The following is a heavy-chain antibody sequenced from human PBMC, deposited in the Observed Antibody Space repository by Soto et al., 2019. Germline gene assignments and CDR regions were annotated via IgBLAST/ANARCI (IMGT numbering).Heavy chain of an antibody. CDR1: GGSISSYY. CDR3: AYRYGTCFDF. V-gene: IGHV4-59*08. CDR2: IYYSGST. Sequence: QVQLQESGPGLVKPSETLSLTCTVSGGSISSYYWSWIRQRPGKGLEWIGYIYYSGSTNYNPSLKTRFTISVNTSKNPFTLKLCSVTTADTAVYYCAYRYGTCFDFWGQGTLVTVSS. J-gene: IGHJ4*02. D-gene: IGHD5-18*01.